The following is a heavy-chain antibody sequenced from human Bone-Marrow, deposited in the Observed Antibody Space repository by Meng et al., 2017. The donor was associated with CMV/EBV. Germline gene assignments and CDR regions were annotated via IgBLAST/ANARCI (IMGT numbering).Heavy chain of an antibody. CDR2: IIPIFGTA. CDR1: GYTFTSYG. Sequence: SVKVSCKASGYTFTSYGISWVRQAPGQGLEWMGGIIPIFGTANYAQKFQGRVTITTDESTSTAYMELSSLRSEDTAMYYCARIVTRTWNDYSNYDGTLDYYYGMDVWGQGTTVSVSS. D-gene: IGHD4-11*01. CDR3: ARIVTRTWNDYSNYDGTLDYYYGMDV. V-gene: IGHV1-69*05. J-gene: IGHJ6*01.